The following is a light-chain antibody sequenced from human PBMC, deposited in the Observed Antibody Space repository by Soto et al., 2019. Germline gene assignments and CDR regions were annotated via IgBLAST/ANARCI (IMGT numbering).Light chain of an antibody. CDR2: AAS. Sequence: EIVLTQSPGTLSLSPGERATLSCGASQSVSSNSLAWYQQKPGQAPRLLFYAASNRATGIPDRFSGSGSGTDFNLTISRLEPEDFAVYRCQQYGSSPLPFGGGNKVEIK. CDR1: QSVSSNS. J-gene: IGKJ4*01. V-gene: IGKV3-20*01. CDR3: QQYGSSPLP.